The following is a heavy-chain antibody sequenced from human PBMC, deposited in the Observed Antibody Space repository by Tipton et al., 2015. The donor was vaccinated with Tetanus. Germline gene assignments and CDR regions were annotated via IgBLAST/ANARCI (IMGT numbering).Heavy chain of an antibody. V-gene: IGHV3-21*01. J-gene: IGHJ4*02. D-gene: IGHD2-21*01. Sequence: SLRLSCAASGFTFSSYSMNWVRQAPGKGLEWVSSIGSTSHYMYYADSVKGRFTISRDNAKNSLYLQMNSLRAEDTAVYYCARESRSRVVGQWGQGALVTVSS. CDR1: GFTFSSYS. CDR3: ARESRSRVVGQ. CDR2: IGSTSHYM.